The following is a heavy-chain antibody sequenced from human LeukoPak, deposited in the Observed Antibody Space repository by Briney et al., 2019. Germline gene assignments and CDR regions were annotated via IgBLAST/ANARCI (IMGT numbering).Heavy chain of an antibody. CDR2: ITSGGLYT. J-gene: IGHJ3*02. V-gene: IGHV3-21*01. Sequence: GGSLRLSCAASGFTFNTYGMNWVRQAPGRGLEWVSSITSGGLYTYYTDSVKGRFTISRDNAKSSLYLQMNSLRAEDTAVYYCARLYGSGYDAFDIWGKGQWSPSLQ. D-gene: IGHD3-10*01. CDR3: ARLYGSGYDAFDI. CDR1: GFTFNTYG.